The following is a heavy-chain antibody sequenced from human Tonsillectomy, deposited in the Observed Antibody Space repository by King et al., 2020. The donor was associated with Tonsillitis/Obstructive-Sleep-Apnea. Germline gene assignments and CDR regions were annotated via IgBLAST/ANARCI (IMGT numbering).Heavy chain of an antibody. D-gene: IGHD3-22*01. Sequence: QLQESGPGLVKPSETLSLTCTVSGGSISSSSYYWGWIRQPPGKGLEWIGSFYYSGGTYYNPSLKSRLTISVDTSKNQFSLKLSSVTAADTAVYYCARQNYDSSGYYYPYYYYYMDVWGKGTTVTASS. CDR2: FYYSGGT. CDR3: ARQNYDSSGYYYPYYYYYMDV. CDR1: GGSISSSSYY. V-gene: IGHV4-39*01. J-gene: IGHJ6*03.